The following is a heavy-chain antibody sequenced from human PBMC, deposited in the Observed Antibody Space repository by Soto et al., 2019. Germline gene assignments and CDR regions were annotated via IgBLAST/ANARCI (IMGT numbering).Heavy chain of an antibody. Sequence: GGSLRLSCAAPGFSFSGSAMHWFRQASGKGLEWVGRIRSKTNNYATAYAASVKGRFTISRDDSKNTAYLLMSSLKIEDMAVYYCTGRAGLSTVTPDYWGQGTLVTVSS. CDR3: TGRAGLSTVTPDY. CDR1: GFSFSGSA. CDR2: IRSKTNNYAT. D-gene: IGHD4-4*01. V-gene: IGHV3-73*01. J-gene: IGHJ4*02.